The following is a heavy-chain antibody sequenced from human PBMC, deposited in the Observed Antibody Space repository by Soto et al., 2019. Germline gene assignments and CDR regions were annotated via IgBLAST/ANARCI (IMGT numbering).Heavy chain of an antibody. CDR2: IYPGDSDT. CDR3: ARAPVAGADKYYYYYYGKDV. D-gene: IGHD2-15*01. Sequence: PGESLKISCKGSGYSFTSYWIGWVRQMPGKGLEWMGIIYPGDSDTRYSPSFQGQVTISADKSISTAYLQWSSLKASDTAMYYCARAPVAGADKYYYYYYGKDVWGQGTTVTVSS. CDR1: GYSFTSYW. V-gene: IGHV5-51*01. J-gene: IGHJ6*02.